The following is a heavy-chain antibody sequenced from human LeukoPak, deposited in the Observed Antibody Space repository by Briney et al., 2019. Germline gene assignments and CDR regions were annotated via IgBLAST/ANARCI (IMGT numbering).Heavy chain of an antibody. D-gene: IGHD3-22*01. V-gene: IGHV1-18*01. CDR3: ARFHYDSTIDY. Sequence: ASVKVSCKASGYTFTSYGISWVRQAPGQGLEWMGWISAHNDHRNYAQKFQGRVTMTTDTSTRTAYMEMRRLRSDDTAVYYCARFHYDSTIDYWGQGTLVTVSS. CDR2: ISAHNDHR. CDR1: GYTFTSYG. J-gene: IGHJ4*02.